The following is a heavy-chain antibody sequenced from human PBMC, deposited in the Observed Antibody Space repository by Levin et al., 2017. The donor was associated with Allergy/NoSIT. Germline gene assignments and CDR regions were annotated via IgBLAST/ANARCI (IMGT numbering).Heavy chain of an antibody. CDR3: ARVDGDYLIVWKWFDP. D-gene: IGHD4-17*01. Sequence: SETLSLTCAVSGYSISSGYYWGWIRQPPGKGLEWIGSIYHNGYTYYNPSLKSRVTMSVDTSKNQFSLKVSSVTGADTAVYYCARVDGDYLIVWKWFDPWGQGTLVTVSS. CDR2: IYHNGYT. J-gene: IGHJ5*02. CDR1: GYSISSGYY. V-gene: IGHV4-38-2*01.